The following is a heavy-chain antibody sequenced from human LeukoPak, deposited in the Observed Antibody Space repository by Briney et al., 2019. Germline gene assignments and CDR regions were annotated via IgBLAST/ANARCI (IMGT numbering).Heavy chain of an antibody. Sequence: GESLKISCAGSGYTFTTYWIGWVRQMPGKGLEWMGIISPADSDTRYSPSFQGQVTMSADKSISTAHLQWNSLKASDTAMYYCARDYSSGYYDYWGQGTLVTVSS. J-gene: IGHJ4*02. CDR2: ISPADSDT. CDR3: ARDYSSGYYDY. V-gene: IGHV5-51*01. CDR1: GYTFTTYW. D-gene: IGHD6-19*01.